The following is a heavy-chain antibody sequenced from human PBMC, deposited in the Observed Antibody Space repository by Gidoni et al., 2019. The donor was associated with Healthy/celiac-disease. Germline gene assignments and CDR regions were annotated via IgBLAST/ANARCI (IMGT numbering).Heavy chain of an antibody. D-gene: IGHD3-10*01. Sequence: QLQLQESGPGLVKPSETLSLTCTVSGGSISSSSYYWGWIRQPPGKGLVWIGSIYYSGSTYYNPSLKSRVTISVDTSKNQFSLKLSSVTAADTAVYYCARHPNYGNSNLDYWGQGTLVTVSS. CDR3: ARHPNYGNSNLDY. J-gene: IGHJ4*02. CDR1: GGSISSSSYY. CDR2: IYYSGST. V-gene: IGHV4-39*01.